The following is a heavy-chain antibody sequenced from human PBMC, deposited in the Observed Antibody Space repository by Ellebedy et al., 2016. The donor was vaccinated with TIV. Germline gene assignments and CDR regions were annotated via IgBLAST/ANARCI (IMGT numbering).Heavy chain of an antibody. CDR3: ARGDILTAP. D-gene: IGHD3-9*01. CDR1: GYTFTSYG. J-gene: IGHJ5*02. Sequence: ASVKVSCKASGYTFTSYGISWVRQAPGQGLEWMGWMNPNSGNTGYAQKFQGRVTMTRNTSISTAYMELSSLRSEDTAVYYCARGDILTAPWGQGTLVTVSS. V-gene: IGHV1-8*02. CDR2: MNPNSGNT.